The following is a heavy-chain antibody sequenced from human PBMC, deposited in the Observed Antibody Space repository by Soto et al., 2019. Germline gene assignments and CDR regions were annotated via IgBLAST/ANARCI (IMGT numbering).Heavy chain of an antibody. J-gene: IGHJ6*03. D-gene: IGHD5-12*01. V-gene: IGHV4-59*08. CDR2: IYYSGST. CDR1: GGSISSYY. CDR3: ARRGGYDPLGYYYYMDV. Sequence: SETLSLTCTVSGGSISSYYWSWIRQPPGKGLEWIGYIYYSGSTNYNPSLKSRVTISVDTSKNQFSLKLSSVTAADTAVYYCARRGGYDPLGYYYYMDVWGKGTTVTVSS.